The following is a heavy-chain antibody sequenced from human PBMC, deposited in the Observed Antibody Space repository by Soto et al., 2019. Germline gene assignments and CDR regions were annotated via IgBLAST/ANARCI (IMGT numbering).Heavy chain of an antibody. CDR1: GFTFSNYA. J-gene: IGHJ3*02. CDR3: AKRESGTTSHGGFDM. V-gene: IGHV3-23*01. D-gene: IGHD2-2*01. Sequence: EVQLLESGGGLVQPGGSLRLSCTASGFTFSNYAMSWVRQAPGKGLAWVSGIDYSGGDAYYADSVQGRFTISRDNSKNTLYLQMISLRADDPAVYYCAKRESGTTSHGGFDMWCQGTMVTVSS. CDR2: IDYSGGDA.